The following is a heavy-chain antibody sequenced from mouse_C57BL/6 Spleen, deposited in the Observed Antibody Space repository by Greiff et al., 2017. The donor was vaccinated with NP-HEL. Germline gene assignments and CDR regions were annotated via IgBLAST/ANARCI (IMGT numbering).Heavy chain of an antibody. CDR1: GYTFTSYW. V-gene: IGHV1-50*01. CDR3: ARPTAQATMDY. D-gene: IGHD3-2*02. CDR2: IDPSDSYT. Sequence: QVQLQQSGAELVKPGASVKLSCKASGYTFTSYWMQWVKQRPGQGLEWIGEIDPSDSYTNYNQKFKGKATLTVDTSSSTAYMQLSSLTSEDSAVYYCARPTAQATMDYWGQGTSVTVSS. J-gene: IGHJ4*01.